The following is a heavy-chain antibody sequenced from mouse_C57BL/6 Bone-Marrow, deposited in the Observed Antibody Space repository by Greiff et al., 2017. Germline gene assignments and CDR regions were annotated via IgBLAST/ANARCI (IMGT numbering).Heavy chain of an antibody. CDR1: GYTFTDYE. CDR2: IDPETGGT. V-gene: IGHV1-15*01. CDR3: TKGLRSYYFDY. Sequence: QVQLQQSGAELVRPGASVTLSCKASGYTFTDYEMHWVQQTPVHGLEWIGAIDPETGGTAYNQKFKGKAILTADKSSSTAYMELRSLTSEDSAVYYCTKGLRSYYFDYWGQGTTLTVSS. D-gene: IGHD3-2*02. J-gene: IGHJ2*01.